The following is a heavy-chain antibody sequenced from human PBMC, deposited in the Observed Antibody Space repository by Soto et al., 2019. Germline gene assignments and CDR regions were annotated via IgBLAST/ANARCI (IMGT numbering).Heavy chain of an antibody. J-gene: IGHJ6*02. D-gene: IGHD2-2*02. Sequence: ASVKVSCKASGGTFSSYAISWVRQAPGQGLEWMGGVIPIFGTANYAQKFQGRVTITADESTSTAYMELSSLRSEDTAVYYCARDCSSTSCYTEGSYYYYYGMDVWGQGTTVTVSS. V-gene: IGHV1-69*13. CDR2: VIPIFGTA. CDR1: GGTFSSYA. CDR3: ARDCSSTSCYTEGSYYYYYGMDV.